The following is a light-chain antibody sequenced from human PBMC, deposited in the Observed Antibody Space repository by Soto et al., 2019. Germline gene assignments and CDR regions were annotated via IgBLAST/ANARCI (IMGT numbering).Light chain of an antibody. Sequence: EIVLTQSPGTLSLSPGDRATLSCRASQTVSSSYLAWYQQKPGQAPRLLIYGASSRATGIPDRFSGSGSGTDFTLTISRLEPEDFAVYYCQQYGSSPWTFVQGTKVEIK. V-gene: IGKV3-20*01. CDR3: QQYGSSPWT. J-gene: IGKJ1*01. CDR1: QTVSSSY. CDR2: GAS.